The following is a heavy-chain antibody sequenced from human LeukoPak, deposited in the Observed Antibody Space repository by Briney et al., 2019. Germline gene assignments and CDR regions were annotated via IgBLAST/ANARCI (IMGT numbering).Heavy chain of an antibody. Sequence: GGSLRLSCAASGFTFSSYGMHWVRQAPGKWLEWVAVISYDGSNKYYADSVKGRFTISRDNSKNTLYLQMNSLRAEDTAVYYCAKARNRLAAAHWGQGTLVTVSS. CDR2: ISYDGSNK. CDR3: AKARNRLAAAH. D-gene: IGHD6-13*01. V-gene: IGHV3-30*18. CDR1: GFTFSSYG. J-gene: IGHJ4*02.